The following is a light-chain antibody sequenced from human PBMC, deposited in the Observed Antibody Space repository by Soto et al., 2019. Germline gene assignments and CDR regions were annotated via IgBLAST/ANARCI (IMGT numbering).Light chain of an antibody. Sequence: DIVMTQSPLSLPVTPGEPASISCRSSQSLVHSNGYNYLDWYVQKPGQSPQLLIYTASTLESGVPSRFSGSGSGTEFTLTIGSLQPDDVATYYCQQYSSYFWTFGQGTKVDIK. CDR1: QSLVHSNGYNY. CDR3: QQYSSYFWT. J-gene: IGKJ1*01. CDR2: TAS. V-gene: IGKV2-28*01.